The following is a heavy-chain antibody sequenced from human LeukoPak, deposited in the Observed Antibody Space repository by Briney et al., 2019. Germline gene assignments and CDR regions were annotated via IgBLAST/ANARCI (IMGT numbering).Heavy chain of an antibody. J-gene: IGHJ4*02. Sequence: GASVKVSCKASGYTFTSYGISWVRQAPGQGLEWMGWISAYNGNTNYAQKLQGRVTMTTDTSTSTAYMELRSLRSDDTAVYYCARADILTGYYSGGDYWGQGTLVTVSS. CDR1: GYTFTSYG. CDR2: ISAYNGNT. CDR3: ARADILTGYYSGGDY. V-gene: IGHV1-18*01. D-gene: IGHD3-9*01.